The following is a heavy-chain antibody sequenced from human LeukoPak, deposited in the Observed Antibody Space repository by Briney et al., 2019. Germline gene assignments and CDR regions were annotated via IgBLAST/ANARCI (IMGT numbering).Heavy chain of an antibody. CDR2: INSDGSIT. CDR3: ARDLVREPY. CDR1: GFTFSSYW. D-gene: IGHD1-26*01. J-gene: IGHJ4*02. V-gene: IGHV3-74*01. Sequence: GGSLRLSCATSGFTFSSYWMHWVRQVPGRGLVWVSRINSDGSITDYADSVKGRFTISRDNAKNSLYLQMNSLRAEDTAVYYCARDLVREPYWGQGTLVTVSS.